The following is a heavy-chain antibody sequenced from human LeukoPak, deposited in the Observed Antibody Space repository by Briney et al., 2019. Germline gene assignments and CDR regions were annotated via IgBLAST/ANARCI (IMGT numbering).Heavy chain of an antibody. CDR3: ARLYCSSTSCRPLYYYYYYMDV. J-gene: IGHJ6*03. D-gene: IGHD2-2*01. Sequence: PSETLSLTCAVYGGSLSGYYWSWIRQPPGKGLEWIGEINHSGSTNYNPSLKSRVTISVDTSKNQFSLKLSSVTAADTAVYYCARLYCSSTSCRPLYYYYYYMDVWGKGTTVTISS. CDR1: GGSLSGYY. CDR2: INHSGST. V-gene: IGHV4-34*01.